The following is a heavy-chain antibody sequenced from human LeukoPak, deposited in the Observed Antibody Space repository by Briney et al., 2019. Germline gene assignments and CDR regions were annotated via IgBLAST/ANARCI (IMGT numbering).Heavy chain of an antibody. D-gene: IGHD6-13*01. CDR1: GGSISSSSYY. Sequence: PSETLTLTCTVSGGSISSSSYYWGWIRPPPGNGMEWIGSIYYSGSTYYNPSLKSRVTISVDTSKNQFSLTLSSVTAADTAVYYCARQAPTSSSWYVAAQRGRYYFDYWGQGTLVTVSS. J-gene: IGHJ4*02. CDR2: IYYSGST. V-gene: IGHV4-39*01. CDR3: ARQAPTSSSWYVAAQRGRYYFDY.